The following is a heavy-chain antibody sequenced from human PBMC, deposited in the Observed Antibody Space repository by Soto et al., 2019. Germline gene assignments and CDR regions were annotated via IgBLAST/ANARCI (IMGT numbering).Heavy chain of an antibody. CDR2: ISSSSSYI. J-gene: IGHJ3*02. Sequence: EVQLVESGGGLVKPGGSLRLSCAASGFTFSSYSMNWVRQAPWKGLEWVSSISSSSSYIYYADSVKGRFTISRDNAKNSLYLQMNSLRAEDTAVYYCARDWHLAVAASIGHDAFDIWGQGTMVTVSS. CDR3: ARDWHLAVAASIGHDAFDI. CDR1: GFTFSSYS. D-gene: IGHD6-19*01. V-gene: IGHV3-21*01.